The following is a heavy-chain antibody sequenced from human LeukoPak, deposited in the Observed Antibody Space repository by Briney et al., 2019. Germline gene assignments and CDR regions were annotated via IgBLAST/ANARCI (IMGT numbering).Heavy chain of an antibody. J-gene: IGHJ4*02. D-gene: IGHD3-22*01. CDR1: GFTFSNYS. CDR2: ISSSSSTV. Sequence: GSLRLSCAASGFTFSNYSMNWVRQAPGKGLEWVSYISSSSSTVYYADSVKGRFTISRDNAKNSLYLQMDSLRAEDTAVYYCAGTNYYASSGYYSSFDYWGQGTLVTVSS. CDR3: AGTNYYASSGYYSSFDY. V-gene: IGHV3-48*01.